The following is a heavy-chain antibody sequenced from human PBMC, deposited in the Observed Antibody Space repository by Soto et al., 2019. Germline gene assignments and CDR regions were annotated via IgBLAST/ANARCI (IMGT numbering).Heavy chain of an antibody. CDR3: ARDGSTSWYSYDYHGMDV. CDR2: INLDGSEK. V-gene: IGHV3-7*05. J-gene: IGHJ6*02. D-gene: IGHD5-18*01. Sequence: EVQLVESGGGLVQPGGSLRLSCEASGFTFRTYWLSWVRQVPGKGREWVANINLDGSEKNYVDSVKGRFTISRDNARNSLYLQMSSLRAEDTALYYCARDGSTSWYSYDYHGMDVWGQGTTVTVSS. CDR1: GFTFRTYW.